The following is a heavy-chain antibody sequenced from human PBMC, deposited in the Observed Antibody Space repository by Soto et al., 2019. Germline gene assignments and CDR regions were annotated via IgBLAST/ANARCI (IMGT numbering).Heavy chain of an antibody. Sequence: GVSLRLSWTVSGFTFSDYAMSWVRQAPGKGLEWVSSINYNGVGTYYADSVKGRFTISRDNSKHTLFLLMNSLRADDAAVYYCAASESYRKDAYWGQGTLVTVSS. D-gene: IGHD3-16*02. CDR2: INYNGVGT. CDR3: AASESYRKDAY. CDR1: GFTFSDYA. V-gene: IGHV3-23*01. J-gene: IGHJ4*02.